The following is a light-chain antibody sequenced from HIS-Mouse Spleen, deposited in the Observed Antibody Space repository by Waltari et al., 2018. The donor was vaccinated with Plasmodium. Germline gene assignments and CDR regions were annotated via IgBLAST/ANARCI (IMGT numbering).Light chain of an antibody. CDR3: QQYNNWPAWT. CDR1: QSVSSN. V-gene: IGKV3-15*01. CDR2: GAS. J-gene: IGKJ1*01. Sequence: EIVMTQSPATLSVSPGERATLSCRASQSVSSNLAWYQQKPGQVPRLLIYGASTRATGIPARFSGSGSGIEFTLTISSLQSEDFAVYYCQQYNNWPAWTFGQGTKVEIK.